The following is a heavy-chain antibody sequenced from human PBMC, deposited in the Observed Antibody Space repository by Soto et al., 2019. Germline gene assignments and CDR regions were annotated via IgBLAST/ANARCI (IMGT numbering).Heavy chain of an antibody. V-gene: IGHV3-23*01. CDR3: AKQHGAWPSNWLDA. J-gene: IGHJ5*02. CDR1: QFTFNVYG. CDR2: ISVTGENS. Sequence: PGGSLRLSCTASQFTFNVYGMSWVRQAPGKGLEWVSSISVTGENSLYADSVRGRFTMSRDNSKDTLFLEMNSLRVDDTAMYYCAKQHGAWPSNWLDAWGQGALVTVSS.